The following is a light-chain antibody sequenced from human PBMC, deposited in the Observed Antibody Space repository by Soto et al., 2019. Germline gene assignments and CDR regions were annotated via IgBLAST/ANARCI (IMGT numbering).Light chain of an antibody. CDR2: EAT. J-gene: IGLJ3*02. CDR1: SNDVGRYNL. CDR3: CAYAGSGTVV. V-gene: IGLV2-23*01. Sequence: QSVLTQPASVSGSPEQSITISCTGTSNDVGRYNLVSWYQQHPGKAPKGMIYEATKRPSGVSNRFSGSKSGNTASLTISGLQAEDEADYYCCAYAGSGTVVFGGGTKLTVL.